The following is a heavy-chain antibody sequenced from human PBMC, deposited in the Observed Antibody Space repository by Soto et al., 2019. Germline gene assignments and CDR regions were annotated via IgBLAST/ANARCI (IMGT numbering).Heavy chain of an antibody. CDR2: IYYSGST. CDR1: GGSISSYY. J-gene: IGHJ2*01. CDR3: ARFNWYFDR. V-gene: IGHV4-59*08. Sequence: QVQLQESGPGLVKPSETLSLTCTVSGGSISSYYWSWIRQPPGKGLEWIGYIYYSGSTNYNPSLKSRVTISVDTSKNQFSLKLSSVTAADTAVYYCARFNWYFDRWGRVTLVTVSS.